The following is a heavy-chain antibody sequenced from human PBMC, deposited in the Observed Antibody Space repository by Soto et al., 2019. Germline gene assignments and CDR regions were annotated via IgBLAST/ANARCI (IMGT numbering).Heavy chain of an antibody. CDR3: ARTAAPRLVGPALFDN. D-gene: IGHD6-25*01. CDR2: INPNSGDS. J-gene: IGHJ4*02. V-gene: IGHV1-2*02. CDR1: GYTFTDSY. Sequence: QVQLVQSGAEVKEPGASVNISCKASGYTFTDSYLHWVRQAPGQGLEWMGCINPNSGDSEYAQRFQGRVSRTGDTSITTAYMALSTPRSDDTAVYYCARTAAPRLVGPALFDNWGQGTLVTVSS.